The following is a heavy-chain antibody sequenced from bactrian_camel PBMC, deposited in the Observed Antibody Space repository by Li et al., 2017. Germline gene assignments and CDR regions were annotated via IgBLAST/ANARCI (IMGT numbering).Heavy chain of an antibody. CDR1: NLDYDNYY. Sequence: VQLVESGGGSVQAGGSLKLACVGYNLDYDNYYMAWYRQAPGKGLEWVSAINSGGGTTYYTDSVKGRFTISKDSARNTLYLQLNSLKTEDAAMYYCTRVEGSWLPEVWGQGTQVTVS. CDR3: TRVEGSWLPEV. D-gene: IGHD2*01. J-gene: IGHJ4*01. CDR2: INSGGGTT. V-gene: IGHV3S40*01.